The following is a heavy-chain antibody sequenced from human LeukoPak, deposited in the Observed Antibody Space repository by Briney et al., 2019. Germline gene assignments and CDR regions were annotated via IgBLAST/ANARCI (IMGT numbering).Heavy chain of an antibody. CDR3: ARGARYCSGGSCYGDDEYYYYYYGMDV. Sequence: PGGSLRLSCAASGFTFSSYAMSWVRQAPGKGLEWVSAISGSGGSTGYADSVKGRFTISGDNAKNSLYLQMNSLRAEDTALYHCARGARYCSGGSCYGDDEYYYYYYGMDVWGQGTTVTVSS. J-gene: IGHJ6*02. D-gene: IGHD2-15*01. CDR1: GFTFSSYA. CDR2: ISGSGGST. V-gene: IGHV3-20*01.